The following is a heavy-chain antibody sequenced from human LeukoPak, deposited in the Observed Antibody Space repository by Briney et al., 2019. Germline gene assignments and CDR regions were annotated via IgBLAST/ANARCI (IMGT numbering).Heavy chain of an antibody. Sequence: ASVKVSCKASGYTFTSYGISWVRQAPGQGLEWMGWISAYNGNTNYAQKLQGRVTMTTDTSTSTAYMELRSLRSDDTAVYYCARGDCSSTSCSIGYYYYMDVWGKGTTVTVSS. CDR2: ISAYNGNT. D-gene: IGHD2-2*01. CDR1: GYTFTSYG. CDR3: ARGDCSSTSCSIGYYYYMDV. J-gene: IGHJ6*03. V-gene: IGHV1-18*01.